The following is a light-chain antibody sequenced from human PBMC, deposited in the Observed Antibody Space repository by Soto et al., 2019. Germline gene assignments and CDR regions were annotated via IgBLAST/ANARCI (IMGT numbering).Light chain of an antibody. Sequence: ALTQPASVSGSPGQSITISCTGTSSDVGGYNYVSWYQQHPGKAPKLMIYEVSNRPSGVSNRFSGSKSGNTASLTISGLQAEDEADYYCSSYTSSSTLVVFGGGTKLTVL. V-gene: IGLV2-14*01. J-gene: IGLJ2*01. CDR1: SSDVGGYNY. CDR2: EVS. CDR3: SSYTSSSTLVV.